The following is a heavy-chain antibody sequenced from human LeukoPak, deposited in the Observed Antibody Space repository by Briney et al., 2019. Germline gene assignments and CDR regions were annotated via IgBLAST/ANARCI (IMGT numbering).Heavy chain of an antibody. V-gene: IGHV4-38-2*01. CDR1: GYSISSGYY. CDR3: ARQGDQLLSLNWFDP. CDR2: IYHSGST. Sequence: WETLSLTCAVSGYSISSGYYWGWIRQPPGKGLEWIGSIYHSGSTYYNPSLKSRVTISVDTSKNQFSLKLSSVTAADTAVYYCARQGDQLLSLNWFDPWGQGTLVTVSS. J-gene: IGHJ5*02. D-gene: IGHD2-2*01.